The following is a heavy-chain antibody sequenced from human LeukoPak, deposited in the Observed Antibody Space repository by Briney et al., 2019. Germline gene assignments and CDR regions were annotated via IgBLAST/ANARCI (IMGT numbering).Heavy chain of an antibody. Sequence: SETLSLTCAVYGGSFSGYYWSWIRQPPGKGLEWIGEINHSGSTNYNPSLKSRVTISVDTSKNQFSLKLSSVTAADTAVYYCARSTNPRFRATYYYGMDVWGQGTTVTVSS. J-gene: IGHJ6*02. CDR3: ARSTNPRFRATYYYGMDV. CDR1: GGSFSGYY. CDR2: INHSGST. V-gene: IGHV4-34*01. D-gene: IGHD2-2*01.